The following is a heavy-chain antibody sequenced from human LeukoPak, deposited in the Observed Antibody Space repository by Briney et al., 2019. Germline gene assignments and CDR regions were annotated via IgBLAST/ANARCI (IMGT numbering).Heavy chain of an antibody. CDR2: ISYDGSNK. D-gene: IGHD2-15*01. Sequence: PGGSLRLSCAASGFTFSSYAMHWVRQAPGKGLEWVAVISYDGSNKYYADSVKGRFTISRDNSKNTLYLQMNSLRAEDTAVYYCARDRSHCSGGSCYRRRAYYYYYMDVWGRGTTVTVSS. CDR3: ARDRSHCSGGSCYRRRAYYYYYMDV. V-gene: IGHV3-30*04. CDR1: GFTFSSYA. J-gene: IGHJ6*03.